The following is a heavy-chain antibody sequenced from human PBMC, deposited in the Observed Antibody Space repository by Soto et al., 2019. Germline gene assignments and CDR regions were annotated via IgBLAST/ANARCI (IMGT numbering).Heavy chain of an antibody. D-gene: IGHD1-7*01. CDR2: FYYTGTT. Sequence: LSLTCTVSGASLSSGSYYWSWIRQPPGKGLEWIGYFYYTGTTKYNPSLESRVTISADTSKNQFSLNLTSVTAADTAVYYCARISYWNYRAGGPLQALFDYWGQGTLVTVSS. J-gene: IGHJ4*02. CDR1: GASLSSGSYY. V-gene: IGHV4-61*01. CDR3: ARISYWNYRAGGPLQALFDY.